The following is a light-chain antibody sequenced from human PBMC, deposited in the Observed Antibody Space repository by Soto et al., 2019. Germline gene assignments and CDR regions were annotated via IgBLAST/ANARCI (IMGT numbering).Light chain of an antibody. CDR3: QSYDSSLSGWV. Sequence: QSVLRQPPSVSGAPGQKVTISCTRSSSNIGAAYDVHWYQHLPGTAPKLLIYGNNNRPSGVPDRFSGSKSGTSASLAITGLQAEDEADYYCQSYDSSLSGWVFGGGTKVTVL. CDR1: SSNIGAAYD. J-gene: IGLJ3*02. CDR2: GNN. V-gene: IGLV1-40*01.